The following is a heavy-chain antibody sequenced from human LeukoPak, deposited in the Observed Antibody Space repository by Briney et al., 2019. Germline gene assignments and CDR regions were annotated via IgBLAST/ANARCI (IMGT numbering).Heavy chain of an antibody. J-gene: IGHJ6*02. D-gene: IGHD4-17*01. V-gene: IGHV1-69*10. CDR3: ARDPANDYGDYNYYYYGMDV. CDR2: IIPILGIA. Sequence: SVKVSRKASGDTFSSYAISWVRQAPGQGLEWMGRIIPILGIANYAQKFQGRVTITADKSTSTAYMELSSLRSEDTAVYYCARDPANDYGDYNYYYYGMDVWGQGTTVTVSS. CDR1: GDTFSSYA.